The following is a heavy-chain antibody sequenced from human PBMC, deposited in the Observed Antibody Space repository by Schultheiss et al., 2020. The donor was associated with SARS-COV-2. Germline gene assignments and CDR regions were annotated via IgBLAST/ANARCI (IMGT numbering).Heavy chain of an antibody. V-gene: IGHV3-48*01. D-gene: IGHD1-26*01. CDR1: GFTFSGNA. CDR2: ISSSGSTI. J-gene: IGHJ6*02. CDR3: ARVGVVGATSFYYGMDV. Sequence: GGSLRLSCAASGFTFSGNAMTWVRQAPGKGLEWVSYISSSGSTIYYADSVKGRFTISRDNSKNTLYLQMNSLRAEDTAVYYCARVGVVGATSFYYGMDVWGQGTTVTVSS.